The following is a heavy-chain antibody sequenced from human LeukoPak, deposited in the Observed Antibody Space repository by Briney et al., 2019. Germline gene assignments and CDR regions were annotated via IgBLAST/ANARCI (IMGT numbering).Heavy chain of an antibody. J-gene: IGHJ4*02. D-gene: IGHD3-16*01. V-gene: IGHV3-23*01. CDR1: GITFSSYA. Sequence: GGSLRLSCAASGITFSSYAMNWVRQAPGKGLEWVSSVTGSGANTYFADSVKGRFTISRDKSNNTLFLQMDSLRVEDTAVYYCARSPTGGWTSYFDYWGQGTLVTVSS. CDR3: ARSPTGGWTSYFDY. CDR2: VTGSGANT.